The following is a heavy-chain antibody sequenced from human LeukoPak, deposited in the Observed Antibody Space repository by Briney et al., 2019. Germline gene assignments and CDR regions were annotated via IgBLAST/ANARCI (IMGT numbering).Heavy chain of an antibody. V-gene: IGHV1-46*01. J-gene: IGHJ4*02. CDR3: AKVSDSGGMFSWYFDY. CDR1: GYTFTSYY. Sequence: ASVKVSCKASGYTFTSYYMHWVRQAPGQGLEWMGIINPSGGSTSYAQKFQGRVTMTRDTSTSTVYMELSSLRSEDTAVYYCAKVSDSGGMFSWYFDYWGQGTLVTVSS. CDR2: INPSGGST. D-gene: IGHD2-15*01.